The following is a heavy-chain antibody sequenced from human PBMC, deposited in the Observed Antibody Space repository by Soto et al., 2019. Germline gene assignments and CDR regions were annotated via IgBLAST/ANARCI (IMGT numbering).Heavy chain of an antibody. Sequence: EVQLLESGGGLAQPGGSLRLSCAASGFAFSSSAMAWIRQTPGKGLQWVSAITVAGGGIYYADSVKGRFTISRDNSKKTLYLQMNSLSAEDTAQYFCAKWPPSPKMGVPSHWGQGTLVTVSS. J-gene: IGHJ4*02. V-gene: IGHV3-23*01. CDR1: GFAFSSSA. CDR2: ITVAGGGI. CDR3: AKWPPSPKMGVPSH. D-gene: IGHD1-26*01.